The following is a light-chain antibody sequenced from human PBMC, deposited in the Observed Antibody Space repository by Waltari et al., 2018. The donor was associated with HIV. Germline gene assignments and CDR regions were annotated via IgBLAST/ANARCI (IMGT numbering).Light chain of an antibody. V-gene: IGLV2-23*02. J-gene: IGLJ3*02. Sequence: QSALTQPASVSGSPGQSITISCTGTRSDVGSYNLVSWYQHHPGKAPKLIISAVSKRPSGVANRFSGSKSGTTASLTIAGLQAEDEADYHCCSYAHNDPWVFGGGTRLTVL. CDR3: CSYAHNDPWV. CDR1: RSDVGSYNL. CDR2: AVS.